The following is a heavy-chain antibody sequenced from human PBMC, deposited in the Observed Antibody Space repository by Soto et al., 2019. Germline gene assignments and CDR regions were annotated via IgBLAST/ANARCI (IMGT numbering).Heavy chain of an antibody. CDR3: ARVGHPSDDYGDYSMRSYYYYYMDV. D-gene: IGHD4-17*01. CDR2: IWYDGSNK. CDR1: GFTFSSYG. V-gene: IGHV3-33*01. Sequence: GGSLRLSCAASGFTFSSYGMHWVRQAPGKGLEWVAVIWYDGSNKYYADSVKGRFTISRDNSKNTLYLQMNSLRAEDTAVYYCARVGHPSDDYGDYSMRSYYYYYMDVWGKGTTVTVSS. J-gene: IGHJ6*03.